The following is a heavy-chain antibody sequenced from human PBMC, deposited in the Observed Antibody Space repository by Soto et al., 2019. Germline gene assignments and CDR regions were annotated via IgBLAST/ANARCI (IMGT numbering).Heavy chain of an antibody. CDR3: AKDEGRFLRNYFNYGIDV. V-gene: IGHV3-33*03. D-gene: IGHD3-3*01. J-gene: IGHJ6*02. CDR2: ISYDGTAK. CDR1: GFDFSDHG. Sequence: GGSLRLSCAASGFDFSDHGMHWVRQAPGEGLEWVTVISYDGTAKYYKESVKGRFTTSRDNSKKTLYLQIDSLRVEDTAVYYCAKDEGRFLRNYFNYGIDVWGLGTKVTVSS.